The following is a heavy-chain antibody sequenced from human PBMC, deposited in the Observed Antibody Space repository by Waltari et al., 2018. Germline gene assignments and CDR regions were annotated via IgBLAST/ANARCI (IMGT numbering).Heavy chain of an antibody. V-gene: IGHV4-39*07. CDR3: ARNRVRAAAGRNWFDP. Sequence: QLQLQESGPGLVKPSETLSLTCTVSGGSISSSSYYWGWIRQPPGKGLEWFGSIYYSGSTSDNPSLKGLVTISVDTSKNQFSLKLSSVTAADTAVYYCARNRVRAAAGRNWFDPWGQGTLVTVSS. CDR2: IYYSGST. J-gene: IGHJ5*02. D-gene: IGHD6-13*01. CDR1: GGSISSSSYY.